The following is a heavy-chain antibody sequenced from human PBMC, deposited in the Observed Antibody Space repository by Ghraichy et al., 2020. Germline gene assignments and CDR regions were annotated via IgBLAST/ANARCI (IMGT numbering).Heavy chain of an antibody. Sequence: SLRLSCVALGFTFRAYWMSWVRQAPGKGPEWVANIKDDGSADYYVDSVKGRFTISRDNAKNSLYLQINSLRAEDTALYYCARDEDGFEFWSQGSLVTVSS. CDR2: IKDDGSAD. V-gene: IGHV3-7*01. J-gene: IGHJ4*02. CDR1: GFTFRAYW. CDR3: ARDEDGFEF.